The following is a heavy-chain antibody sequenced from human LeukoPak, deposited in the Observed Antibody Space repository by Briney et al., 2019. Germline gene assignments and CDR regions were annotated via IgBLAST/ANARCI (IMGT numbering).Heavy chain of an antibody. J-gene: IGHJ6*03. CDR1: GCTFSSYA. CDR3: AREGYSSSWYELGYYYYYMDV. CDR2: IIPIFGTA. V-gene: IGHV1-69*06. Sequence: SVKLSCKSAGCTFSSYAISWVRQAHGQGHEWMGGIIPIFGTANYAQKFQGRVTITADRSTSTAYMELSSLRSEDTAVYYCAREGYSSSWYELGYYYYYMDVWGKGTTVTVSS. D-gene: IGHD6-13*01.